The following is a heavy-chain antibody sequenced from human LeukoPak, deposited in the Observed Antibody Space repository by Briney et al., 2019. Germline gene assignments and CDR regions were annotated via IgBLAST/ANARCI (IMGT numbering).Heavy chain of an antibody. J-gene: IGHJ6*03. CDR1: GGSISSSDYY. CDR3: REVRDYYYYYYMDV. D-gene: IGHD1-26*01. CDR2: IYYSGST. Sequence: SETLSLTCTVSGGSISSSDYYWGWIRQPPGKGLEWIGNIYYSGSTYYNPSLKSRVTISVDTSKNQFSLKLSSVTAADTAVYYCREVRDYYYYYYMDVWGKGTTVTVSS. V-gene: IGHV4-39*01.